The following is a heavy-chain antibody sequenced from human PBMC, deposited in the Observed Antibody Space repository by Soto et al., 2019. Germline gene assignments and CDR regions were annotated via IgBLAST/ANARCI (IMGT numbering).Heavy chain of an antibody. CDR1: GGSINNHY. J-gene: IGHJ4*02. CDR2: IYYSGST. D-gene: IGHD3-22*01. Sequence: SETLSLTCTVSGGSINNHYWSWIRQPPGKGLEWIGYIYYSGSTYYNPSLKSRVTISVDTSKNRFSLKLSSVTAADTAVYYCASFDSSGYYFFPWIPNWGQGTLVTVSS. CDR3: ASFDSSGYYFFPWIPN. V-gene: IGHV4-59*08.